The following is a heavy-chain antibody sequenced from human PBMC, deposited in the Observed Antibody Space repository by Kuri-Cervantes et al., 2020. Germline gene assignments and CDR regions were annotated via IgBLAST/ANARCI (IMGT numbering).Heavy chain of an antibody. D-gene: IGHD3-22*01. CDR3: AKDGGIVVAKYYFDY. CDR1: GFTFSSYA. CDR2: ISYDGSNK. Sequence: GGSLRLSCAASGFTFSSYAMHWVRQAPGKGLEWVAVISYDGSNKYYADSVKGRFTISRDNSKNTLYLQMNSLRAEDTAVYYCAKDGGIVVAKYYFDYWGQGTPVTVSS. J-gene: IGHJ4*02. V-gene: IGHV3-30-3*01.